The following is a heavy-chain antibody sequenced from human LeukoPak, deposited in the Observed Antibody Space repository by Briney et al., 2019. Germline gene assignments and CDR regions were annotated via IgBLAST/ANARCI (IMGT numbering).Heavy chain of an antibody. D-gene: IGHD5/OR15-5a*01. Sequence: GGSLRLSCAASGFTFSTYGMHWVRQAPGKGLEWVTFIFSDGNNKYYADSVRGRFTISRDNSKNTLYLQMNSLRAEDTAVYYCAKDPSSPLRLSYFDYWGQGTLVTVSS. V-gene: IGHV3-30*02. CDR3: AKDPSSPLRLSYFDY. CDR2: IFSDGNNK. CDR1: GFTFSTYG. J-gene: IGHJ4*02.